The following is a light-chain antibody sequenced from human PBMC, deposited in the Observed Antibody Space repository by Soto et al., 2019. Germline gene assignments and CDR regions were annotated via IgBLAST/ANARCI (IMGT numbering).Light chain of an antibody. Sequence: EIVLTQSPDTLSLSPGEGASLSCRASQSVHTFLAWYQQKPGQAPRLLIYGASTRATGIPASFSGSGSGTEFTLTISSLQSEDFAVYYCQQYNNWPPWTFGQGTKVDIK. CDR2: GAS. V-gene: IGKV3-15*01. J-gene: IGKJ1*01. CDR3: QQYNNWPPWT. CDR1: QSVHTF.